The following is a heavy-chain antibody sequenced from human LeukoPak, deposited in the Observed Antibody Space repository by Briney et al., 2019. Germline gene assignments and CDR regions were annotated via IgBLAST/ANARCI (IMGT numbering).Heavy chain of an antibody. J-gene: IGHJ1*01. CDR1: GYSFTSYW. D-gene: IGHD1-26*01. Sequence: GESLKISCKGSGYSFTSYWIGWVRQMPGKGLEWMGIFYPGDSDTRYSPSFQGQVTISADKSISTAYLQWSSLKASDTAMYYCARLMDSGSYYANLLQHWGQGTLVTVSS. CDR2: FYPGDSDT. V-gene: IGHV5-51*01. CDR3: ARLMDSGSYYANLLQH.